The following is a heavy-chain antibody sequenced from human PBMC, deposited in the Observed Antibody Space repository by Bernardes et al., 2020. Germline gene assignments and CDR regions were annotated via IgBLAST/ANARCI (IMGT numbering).Heavy chain of an antibody. D-gene: IGHD3-16*01. CDR3: AKSRLGEANY. J-gene: IGHJ4*02. Sequence: GGTLRLSCAASGFTFSSYAMSWVRQAPGKGLEWVSTISGSGGSTYYADSVKGRFSISRDNSKNTLYLQMNSLRAEDTAVYYCAKSRLGEANYWGQGTLVTVSS. CDR1: GFTFSSYA. V-gene: IGHV3-23*01. CDR2: ISGSGGST.